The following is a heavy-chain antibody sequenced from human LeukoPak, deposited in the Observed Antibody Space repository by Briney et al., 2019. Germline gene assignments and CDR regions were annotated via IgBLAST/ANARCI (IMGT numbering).Heavy chain of an antibody. Sequence: ASVKVSCKVSGYTFTDYYMHWVQQAPGKGLEWMGLVDPEDGVTMYAEKFQGRVTITADTSTDTAYMELSSLRSEDTAVYYCATWGVVAATVIFDYWGQGTLVTVSS. V-gene: IGHV1-69-2*01. D-gene: IGHD2-15*01. J-gene: IGHJ4*02. CDR1: GYTFTDYY. CDR2: VDPEDGVT. CDR3: ATWGVVAATVIFDY.